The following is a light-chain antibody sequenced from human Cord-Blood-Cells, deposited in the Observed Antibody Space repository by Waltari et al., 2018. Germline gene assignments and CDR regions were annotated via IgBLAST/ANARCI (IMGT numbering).Light chain of an antibody. Sequence: QSALTQPASVSGSPGQSITISCTGTSSYVGGYNYVPWYQQHPGKCPKLINYDVSKRPSGVSNRFSGSKSGNTASLTISGLQAEDEADYYCSSYTSSSTLVFGGGTKLTVL. CDR2: DVS. V-gene: IGLV2-14*01. CDR1: SSYVGGYNY. CDR3: SSYTSSSTLV. J-gene: IGLJ3*02.